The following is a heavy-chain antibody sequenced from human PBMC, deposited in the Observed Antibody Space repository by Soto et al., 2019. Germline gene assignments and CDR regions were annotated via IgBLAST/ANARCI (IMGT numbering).Heavy chain of an antibody. CDR1: GFTFSSYG. CDR3: ARAVQLERRPPYYYYCGMDV. D-gene: IGHD1-1*01. J-gene: IGHJ6*02. CDR2: IWYDGSNK. Sequence: PGGSLRLSCAASGFTFSSYGMHWVRQAPGKGLEWVAVIWYDGSNKYYADSVKGRFTISRDNSKNTLYLQMNSLRAEDTAVYYCARAVQLERRPPYYYYCGMDVWGQGTTVTVSS. V-gene: IGHV3-33*01.